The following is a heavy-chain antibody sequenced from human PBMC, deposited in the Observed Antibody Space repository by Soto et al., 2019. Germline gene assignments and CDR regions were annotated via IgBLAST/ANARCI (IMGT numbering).Heavy chain of an antibody. CDR2: IWYDGSNK. CDR3: ARHYHDSSGYYYPHFDY. D-gene: IGHD3-22*01. J-gene: IGHJ4*02. V-gene: IGHV3-33*01. Sequence: GGSLRLSCAASGFTFSSYGMHWVRQAPGKGLEWVAVIWYDGSNKYYADSVKGRFTISRDNSKNTLYLQMNSLRAEDTAVYYCARHYHDSSGYYYPHFDYWGQGTLVTVSS. CDR1: GFTFSSYG.